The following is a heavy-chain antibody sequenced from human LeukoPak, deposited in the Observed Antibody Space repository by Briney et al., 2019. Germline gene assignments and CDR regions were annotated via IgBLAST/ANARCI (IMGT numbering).Heavy chain of an antibody. J-gene: IGHJ4*02. V-gene: IGHV3-33*01. Sequence: GGSLRLSCAASGFIFSSYGMHWVRQAPGKGLEWVAVIWYDGGNTYYAESVKGRFNISRDNSKNTLYLQMNSLRAEDTAVYYCARGIDYTVTTSYYFEYWGQGTLVTVSS. CDR2: IWYDGGNT. CDR3: ARGIDYTVTTSYYFEY. D-gene: IGHD4-17*01. CDR1: GFIFSSYG.